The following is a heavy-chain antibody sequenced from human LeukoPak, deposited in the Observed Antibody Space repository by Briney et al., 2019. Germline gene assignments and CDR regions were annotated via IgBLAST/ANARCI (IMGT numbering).Heavy chain of an antibody. J-gene: IGHJ4*02. CDR1: GYTFTSYD. CDR2: MNPNSGNT. Sequence: GASVKVSCKASGYTFTSYDINWVRQATGQGLEWMGWMNPNSGNTGYAQKFQGRVTMTRDTSTSTVYMELSSLRSEDTAVYYCARVGYGDYLPDYWGQGTLVTVSS. V-gene: IGHV1-8*01. D-gene: IGHD4-17*01. CDR3: ARVGYGDYLPDY.